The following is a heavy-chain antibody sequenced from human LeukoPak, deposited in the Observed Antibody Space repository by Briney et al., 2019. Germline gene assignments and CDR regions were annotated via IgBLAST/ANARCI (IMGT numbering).Heavy chain of an antibody. J-gene: IGHJ4*02. CDR3: ARWYDSSGYYYDY. Sequence: ASVKVSCKASGYTFTGYYMHWVRQAPGQGLEWMGWINPNSGGTNYAQKFQGRVTMTRDTSISTAYMGLSRLRSDDTAVYYCARWYDSSGYYYDYWGQGTLVTVSS. CDR2: INPNSGGT. V-gene: IGHV1-2*02. D-gene: IGHD3-22*01. CDR1: GYTFTGYY.